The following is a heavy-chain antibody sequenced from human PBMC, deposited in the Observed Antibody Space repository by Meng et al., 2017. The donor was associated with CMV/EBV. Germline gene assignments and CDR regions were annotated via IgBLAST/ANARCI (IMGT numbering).Heavy chain of an antibody. Sequence: GLTCDDEGMRWGRKAQGKGREWVSGINWNGGSTGYADSVKGRFTIYRDNAKNSLYLQMNSLRAEDTALYYCARFYYDSSGPLFDYWGQGTLVTVSS. J-gene: IGHJ4*02. V-gene: IGHV3-20*03. CDR3: ARFYYDSSGPLFDY. CDR2: INWNGGST. CDR1: GLTCDDEG. D-gene: IGHD3-22*01.